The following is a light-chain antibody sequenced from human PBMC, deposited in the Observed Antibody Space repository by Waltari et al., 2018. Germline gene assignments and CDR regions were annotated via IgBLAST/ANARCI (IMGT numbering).Light chain of an antibody. CDR2: SNN. V-gene: IGLV1-44*01. CDR1: SSNIGSNT. J-gene: IGLJ3*02. Sequence: QSVLTQPPSASGTHGQRVTISCSGSSSNIGSNTVNRYQQLPGTAPKLLIYSNNQRPSGVPDRFSGSKSGTSASLAISGLQSEDEADYYCAAWDDSLNGQVFGGGTKLTVL. CDR3: AAWDDSLNGQV.